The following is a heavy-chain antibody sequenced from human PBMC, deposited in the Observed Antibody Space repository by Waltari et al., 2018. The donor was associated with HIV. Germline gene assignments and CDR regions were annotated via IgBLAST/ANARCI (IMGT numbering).Heavy chain of an antibody. J-gene: IGHJ6*02. CDR2: IYYTGTP. Sequence: QLQLQQSGPGLVKPSETLSLTCTVSGGSVINSDYYWDFIRQSPGKGLEWIGNIYYTGTPFYNPSLKSRVTMSAALSRNQFSLRLNSVTAADTAIYYCARRPRMAAFYLYYGMDVWGQGTTVTVSS. D-gene: IGHD2-8*01. CDR1: GGSVINSDYY. CDR3: ARRPRMAAFYLYYGMDV. V-gene: IGHV4-39*01.